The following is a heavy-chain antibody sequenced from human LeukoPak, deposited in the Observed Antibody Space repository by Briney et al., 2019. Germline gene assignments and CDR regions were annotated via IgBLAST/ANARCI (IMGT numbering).Heavy chain of an antibody. D-gene: IGHD1-1*01. CDR1: GGAFSTFA. CDR3: ARPYKRQLVHNYYYAMDV. Sequence: SVKVSCTASGGAFSTFAISWVRQAPGQGLEWLGGIIPVFKTTHYAQKFQGRVTITADESTNTVYMELSSLRSDDTAVYYCARPYKRQLVHNYYYAMDVWGQGTTVTVS. V-gene: IGHV1-69*13. J-gene: IGHJ6*02. CDR2: IIPVFKTT.